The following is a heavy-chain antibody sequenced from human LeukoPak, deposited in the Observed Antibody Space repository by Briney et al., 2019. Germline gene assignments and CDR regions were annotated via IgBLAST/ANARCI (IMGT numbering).Heavy chain of an antibody. CDR2: IYHSGST. CDR1: SGSISSGGYS. D-gene: IGHD1-1*01. V-gene: IGHV4-30-2*01. J-gene: IGHJ4*02. CDR3: ARDYVRTTHFDY. Sequence: PSETLSLTCAVSSGSISSGGYSWSWIRQPPGKGLEWIGYIYHSGSTYYNPSLKSRVTISVDTSKNQFSLKLSSVTAADTAVYYCARDYVRTTHFDYWGQGTLVTVSS.